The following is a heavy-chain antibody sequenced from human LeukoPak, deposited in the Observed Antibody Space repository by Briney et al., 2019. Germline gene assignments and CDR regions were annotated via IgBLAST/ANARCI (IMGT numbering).Heavy chain of an antibody. D-gene: IGHD5-24*01. CDR1: GGSISSYY. J-gene: IGHJ4*02. CDR2: IYYSGST. V-gene: IGHV4-59*01. CDR3: ARRDGYNSYYFDY. Sequence: SETLSLTCTVSGGSISSYYWSWIRQPPGKGLEWIGYIYYSGSTDYNPSLKSRVTISVGTSKNQFSLKLSSVTAADTAVYYCARRDGYNSYYFDYWGQGTLVTVSS.